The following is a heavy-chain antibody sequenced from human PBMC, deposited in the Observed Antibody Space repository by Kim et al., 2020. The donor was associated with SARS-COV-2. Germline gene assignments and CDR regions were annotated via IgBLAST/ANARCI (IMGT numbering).Heavy chain of an antibody. CDR2: INSDESST. CDR3: ARCRSYISGWTLDF. CDR1: GFTFSSHW. V-gene: IGHV3-74*03. J-gene: IGHJ4*02. Sequence: GGSLRLSCAASGFTFSSHWMYWVRQAPGKGLMFVSRINSDESSTLYADSVKGRFTISRDNAKNTLFLQMNNLRAEDSALYYCARCRSYISGWTLDFWGQGTLVTVSS. D-gene: IGHD6-19*01.